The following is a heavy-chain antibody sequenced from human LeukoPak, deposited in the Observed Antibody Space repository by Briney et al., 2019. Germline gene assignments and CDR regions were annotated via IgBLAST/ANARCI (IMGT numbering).Heavy chain of an antibody. J-gene: IGHJ4*02. Sequence: SGGSLRLSCTASGFTFGDYAMTWVRQAPGKGLEWVGFIGSETYGGTAEYAASVKGRFTISRNDSKSIAYLQMNSLKTEDTAVYYCTRDPTPYYCSQASLVTVPS. CDR1: GFTFGDYA. CDR2: IGSETYGGTA. V-gene: IGHV3-49*04. CDR3: TRDPTPYY.